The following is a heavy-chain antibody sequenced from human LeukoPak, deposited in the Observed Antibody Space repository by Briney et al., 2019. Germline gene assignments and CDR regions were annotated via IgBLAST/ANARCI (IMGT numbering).Heavy chain of an antibody. CDR2: IYPGDSDT. Sequence: GESLKISCKGSGYSFTSYWIGWVRQMPGKGLEWMGIIYPGDSDTRYNPSFQGQVTISVDKSINTAYLQWSSLKASDTAIYYCARRSGNPAFNDYWGQGTLVTVSS. CDR1: GYSFTSYW. V-gene: IGHV5-51*01. CDR3: ARRSGNPAFNDY. D-gene: IGHD2-15*01. J-gene: IGHJ4*02.